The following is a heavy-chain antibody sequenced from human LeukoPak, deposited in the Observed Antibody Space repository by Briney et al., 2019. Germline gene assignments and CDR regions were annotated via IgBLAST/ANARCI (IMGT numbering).Heavy chain of an antibody. J-gene: IGHJ4*02. Sequence: SETLSLTCTGSGGSISSSSYYWGWIRQPPGKGLEWIGSIYYSGSTYYNPSLKSRVTISVDTSKNQFSLKLSSVTAAATAVYYCARDSLWFGELLYYFDYWGQGTLVTVSS. CDR2: IYYSGST. V-gene: IGHV4-39*07. CDR1: GGSISSSSYY. D-gene: IGHD3-10*01. CDR3: ARDSLWFGELLYYFDY.